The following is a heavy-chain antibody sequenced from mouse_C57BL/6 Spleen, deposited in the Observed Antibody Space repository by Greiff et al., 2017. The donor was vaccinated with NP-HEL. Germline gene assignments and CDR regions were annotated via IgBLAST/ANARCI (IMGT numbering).Heavy chain of an antibody. Sequence: VQLQQPGAELVKPGASVKMSCKASGYNFNSYWITWVKQRPGQGLEWIGDIYPGSGSTNYNEKFKSKATLTVDTSSSTAYMQLSSLTSEDSAVYYFARSELYSNCVEYFDVWGTGTTVTVSS. CDR1: GYNFNSYW. V-gene: IGHV1-55*01. J-gene: IGHJ1*03. D-gene: IGHD2-5*01. CDR3: ARSELYSNCVEYFDV. CDR2: IYPGSGST.